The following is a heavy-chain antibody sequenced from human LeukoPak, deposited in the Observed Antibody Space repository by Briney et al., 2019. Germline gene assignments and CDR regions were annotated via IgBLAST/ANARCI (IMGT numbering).Heavy chain of an antibody. CDR3: AMSSGGI. V-gene: IGHV4-39*07. CDR1: GGSISSSSYY. J-gene: IGHJ3*02. D-gene: IGHD2-15*01. CDR2: IYYSGST. Sequence: PSETLSLTCTVLGGSISSSSYYWGWIRQPPGKGLEWIGSIYYSGSTYYNPSLKSRVTISVDTSKNQFSLKLSSVTAADTAVYYCAMSSGGIWGQGTMVTVSS.